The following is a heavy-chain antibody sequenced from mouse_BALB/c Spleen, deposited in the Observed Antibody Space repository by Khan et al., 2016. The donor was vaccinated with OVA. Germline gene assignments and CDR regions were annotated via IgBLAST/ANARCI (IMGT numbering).Heavy chain of an antibody. V-gene: IGHV3-2*02. CDR2: ISYSGNT. D-gene: IGHD1-1*01. CDR1: GYSITSDYA. CDR3: ARVYGGDFAY. Sequence: EVQLVETGPGLVKPSQSLSLTCTVTGYSITSDYAWNWIRQFPGNKLEWMGYISYSGNTKYNPSLKSRISITRDTSKNQFFLQLNSVTIEDTATYYCARVYGGDFAYWGQGTTLTVSS. J-gene: IGHJ2*01.